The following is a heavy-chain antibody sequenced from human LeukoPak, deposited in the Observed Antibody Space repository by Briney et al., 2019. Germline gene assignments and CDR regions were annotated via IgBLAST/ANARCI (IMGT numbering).Heavy chain of an antibody. Sequence: ASVKVSCKASGYTFTSYYMHWVRQAPGQGLEWMGIINSSGGSTSYAQKFQGRVTMTRDTSTSTVYMELSSLRSEDTAVYYCARIAAGTTGGDYWGQGTLVTVSS. V-gene: IGHV1-46*01. CDR1: GYTFTSYY. CDR3: ARIAAGTTGGDY. J-gene: IGHJ4*02. CDR2: INSSGGST. D-gene: IGHD6-13*01.